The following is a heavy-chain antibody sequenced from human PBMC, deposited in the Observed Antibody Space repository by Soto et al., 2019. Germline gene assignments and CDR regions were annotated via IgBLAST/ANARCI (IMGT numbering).Heavy chain of an antibody. D-gene: IGHD3-22*01. CDR1: GYSFTSYW. Sequence: GESLKISCKGSGYSFTSYWIGWVRQMPGKGLEWMGIIYPGDSDTRYSPSFQGQVTISADKSISTAYLQWSSLKASDTAMYYCARGGYYDSSGYYFPSPFDYWGQGTLVTAPQ. V-gene: IGHV5-51*01. CDR2: IYPGDSDT. CDR3: ARGGYYDSSGYYFPSPFDY. J-gene: IGHJ4*02.